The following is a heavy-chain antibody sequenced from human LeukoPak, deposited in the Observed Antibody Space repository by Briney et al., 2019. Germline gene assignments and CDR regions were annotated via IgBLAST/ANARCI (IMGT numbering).Heavy chain of an antibody. D-gene: IGHD5-18*01. J-gene: IGHJ6*02. Sequence: AASVKVSCKASGYTFTSYGISWVRQAPGQGLEWMGWISAYNGNTNYAQKLQGRVTMTTDTSTSTAYMELRSLRSDDTAVYYCARDGEDTAKGSRGPYYYYGMDVWGQGTTVTVSS. CDR3: ARDGEDTAKGSRGPYYYYGMDV. CDR2: ISAYNGNT. CDR1: GYTFTSYG. V-gene: IGHV1-18*01.